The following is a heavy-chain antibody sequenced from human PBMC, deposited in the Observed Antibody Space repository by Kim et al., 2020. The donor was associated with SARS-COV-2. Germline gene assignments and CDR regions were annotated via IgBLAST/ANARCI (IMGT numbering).Heavy chain of an antibody. CDR1: GFTFSSYG. Sequence: GGSLRLSCAASGFTFSSYGMHWVRQAPGKGLEWVAVISYDGSNKYYADSVKGRFTISRDNSKNTLYLQMNSLRAEDTAVYYCAKDGLYSGYDEGTRYFDLWGRGTLVTVSS. CDR3: AKDGLYSGYDEGTRYFDL. V-gene: IGHV3-30*18. D-gene: IGHD5-12*01. J-gene: IGHJ2*01. CDR2: ISYDGSNK.